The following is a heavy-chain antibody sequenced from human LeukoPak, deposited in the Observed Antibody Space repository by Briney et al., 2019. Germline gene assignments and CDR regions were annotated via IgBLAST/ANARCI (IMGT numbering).Heavy chain of an antibody. CDR2: ISWNSGSI. V-gene: IGHV3-9*01. D-gene: IGHD4-17*01. Sequence: GRSLRLSCAASGFTFDDYAMHWVRQAPGKGLEWVSGISWNSGSIGYADSVKGRFTISRDNAKNSLYLQMNSLRAEDTALYYCAKDISAVTMDGRYFDYWGQGTLVTVSS. CDR1: GFTFDDYA. CDR3: AKDISAVTMDGRYFDY. J-gene: IGHJ4*02.